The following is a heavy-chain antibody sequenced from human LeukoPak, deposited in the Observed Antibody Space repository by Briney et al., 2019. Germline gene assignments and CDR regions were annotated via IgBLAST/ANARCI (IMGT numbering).Heavy chain of an antibody. CDR1: GFTFSTYA. CDR2: ISGSDNST. Sequence: GGSLRLSCAASGFTFSTYALSWVRQAPGKGLEWVSSISGSDNSTYYADSVKGRFTISRDNSKNTLYLQMNSLRAEDTAVYYCAKDPMTTVTTTAYWGQGTLVTVSS. J-gene: IGHJ4*02. CDR3: AKDPMTTVTTTAY. V-gene: IGHV3-23*01. D-gene: IGHD4-17*01.